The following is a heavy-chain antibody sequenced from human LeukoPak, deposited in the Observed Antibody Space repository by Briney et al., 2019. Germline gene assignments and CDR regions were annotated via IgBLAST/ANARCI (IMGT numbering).Heavy chain of an antibody. J-gene: IGHJ4*02. V-gene: IGHV3-21*01. Sequence: PGGSLRLSCAASGFTFSTYSMNWARQAPGKGLEWVSSITSPVGRIYYADSLKGRITISRDNARSTLYLQMNSLAAEDTAVYYCATDGRSSGWYGFDYWGQGILVTVSS. CDR1: GFTFSTYS. CDR3: ATDGRSSGWYGFDY. D-gene: IGHD6-19*01. CDR2: ITSPVGRI.